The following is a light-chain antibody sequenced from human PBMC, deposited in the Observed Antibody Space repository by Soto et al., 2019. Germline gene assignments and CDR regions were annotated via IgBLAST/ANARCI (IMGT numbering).Light chain of an antibody. J-gene: IGLJ1*01. Sequence: QSFLTQPASVSGSPGQSITISCTGTSSDVGAYNHVSWYQHHPGKAPKLMIYDVSNRPSGVSNRFSGSKSGYTASLTISGLLAEDEADYYCTSHTISNTRVFGTGTKVTVL. V-gene: IGLV2-14*01. CDR1: SSDVGAYNH. CDR2: DVS. CDR3: TSHTISNTRV.